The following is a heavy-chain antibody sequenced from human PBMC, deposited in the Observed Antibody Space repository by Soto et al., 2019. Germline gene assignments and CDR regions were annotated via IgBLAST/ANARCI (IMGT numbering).Heavy chain of an antibody. CDR2: ISAYNGNT. CDR3: ARGWDSSGYYYYFDY. CDR1: GYTLTSYG. J-gene: IGHJ4*02. Sequence: ASVKVSCKASGYTLTSYGISWVRQAPGQGLEWMGWISAYNGNTNYAQKLQGRVTMTTDTSTSTAYMELRSLRSDDTAVYYCARGWDSSGYYYYFDYWGQGTLVTVSS. D-gene: IGHD3-22*01. V-gene: IGHV1-18*01.